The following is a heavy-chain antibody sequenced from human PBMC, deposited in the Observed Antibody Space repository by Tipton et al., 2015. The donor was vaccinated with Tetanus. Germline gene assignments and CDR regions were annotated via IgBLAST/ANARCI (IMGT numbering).Heavy chain of an antibody. CDR2: ISGGGDRT. CDR3: AKDLGDVFQGAFDV. Sequence: SLRLSCAGSGFTFGIYAMSWVRQAPGKGLEWVSAISGGGDRTFYEDSVKGRFTISRDNSEKTLSLQMNSLRAEDTAIYYCAKDLGDVFQGAFDVWGPGTTDTVSS. J-gene: IGHJ3*01. D-gene: IGHD3-16*01. CDR1: GFTFGIYA. V-gene: IGHV3-23*02.